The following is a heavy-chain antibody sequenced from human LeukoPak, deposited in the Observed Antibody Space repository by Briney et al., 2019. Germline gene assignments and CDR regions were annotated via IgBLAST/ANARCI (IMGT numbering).Heavy chain of an antibody. CDR1: GGFISSSSYY. Sequence: SETLSLTCTVSGGFISSSSYYWGWIRQPPGKGLEWIGSIYHSGSTYYNPSLKSRVTISVDTSKNQFSLKLSSVTAADTAVYYCARGGWYFHYWGQGTLVTVSS. CDR3: ARGGWYFHY. CDR2: IYHSGST. J-gene: IGHJ4*02. V-gene: IGHV4-39*07. D-gene: IGHD6-19*01.